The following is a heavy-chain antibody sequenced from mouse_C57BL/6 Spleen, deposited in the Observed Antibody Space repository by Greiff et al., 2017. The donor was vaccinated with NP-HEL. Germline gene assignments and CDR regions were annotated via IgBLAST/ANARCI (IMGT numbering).Heavy chain of an antibody. CDR2: INPGSGGT. CDR3: ASYDYDGGAMDY. D-gene: IGHD2-4*01. J-gene: IGHJ4*01. CDR1: GYAFTNYL. Sequence: VKLQESGAELVRPGTSVKVSCKASGYAFTNYLIEWVKQRPGQGLEWIGVINPGSGGTNYNEKFKGKATLTADKSSSTAYMQLSSLTSEDSAVYFCASYDYDGGAMDYWGQGTSVTVSS. V-gene: IGHV1-54*01.